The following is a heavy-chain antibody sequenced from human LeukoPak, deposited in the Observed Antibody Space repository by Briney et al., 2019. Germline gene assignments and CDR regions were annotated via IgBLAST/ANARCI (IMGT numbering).Heavy chain of an antibody. D-gene: IGHD3-10*01. CDR3: AKGVITMVRGVKTDAFDI. CDR1: GFTFDDYA. CDR2: ISWNSGSI. Sequence: GGSLRLSCAASGFTFDDYAMHWVRQAPGKGLEWVSGISWNSGSIGYADSVKGRFTISRDNAKNSLYLQMNSLRAEDTALYYCAKGVITMVRGVKTDAFDIWGQGTMVTVSS. V-gene: IGHV3-9*01. J-gene: IGHJ3*02.